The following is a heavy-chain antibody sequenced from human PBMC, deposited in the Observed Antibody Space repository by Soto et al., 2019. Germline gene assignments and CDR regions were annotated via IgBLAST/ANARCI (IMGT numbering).Heavy chain of an antibody. V-gene: IGHV3-7*01. CDR3: ARDSGWPILNFDN. CDR1: GFLSDNFW. D-gene: IGHD3-10*01. J-gene: IGHJ4*02. CDR2: IKQDGSEK. Sequence: GGSLRISCSASGFLSDNFWMSGVRQAPGKGLEWVANIKQDGSEKYYVDSVKGRFTLSRDNAKNSLYLQMNSLRHEDTAVYFCARDSGWPILNFDNWGQGTQVTVSS.